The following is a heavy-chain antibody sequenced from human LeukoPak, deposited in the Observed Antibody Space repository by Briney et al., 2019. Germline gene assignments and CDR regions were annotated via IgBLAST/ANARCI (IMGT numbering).Heavy chain of an antibody. CDR2: IYYSGGT. J-gene: IGHJ2*01. Sequence: PSETLSLTCTVSGGSISSYYWSWIRQPPGKGLEWIGYIYYSGGTSYSPSLKSRVTISVETSKNQFSLKLSSVTAADTAVYYCARVRGPFRDIVPTIISADWYFDLWGRGTLVTVSS. CDR3: ARVRGPFRDIVPTIISADWYFDL. CDR1: GGSISSYY. V-gene: IGHV4-59*01. D-gene: IGHD5-12*01.